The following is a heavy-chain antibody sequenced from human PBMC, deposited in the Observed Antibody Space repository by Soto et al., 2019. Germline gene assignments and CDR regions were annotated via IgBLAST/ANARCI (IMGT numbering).Heavy chain of an antibody. CDR3: ARDGSQADY. CDR2: INSEATTT. Sequence: VGSLRLSCAASGFTVSKYWMHWVRQAPGKGLVWVSRINSEATTTSYADSVKGRFTISRDNAKNTVYLQMNSLRAEDTAVYYCARDGSQADYWGQGTLVTVSS. V-gene: IGHV3-74*01. CDR1: GFTVSKYW. J-gene: IGHJ4*02.